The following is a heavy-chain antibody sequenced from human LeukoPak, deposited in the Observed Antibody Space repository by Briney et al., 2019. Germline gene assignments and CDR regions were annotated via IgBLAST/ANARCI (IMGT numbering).Heavy chain of an antibody. CDR3: ARAYSGYGGYFDF. CDR2: INPDSGST. D-gene: IGHD5-12*01. Sequence: ASVKVSCTASGYTFTNYYMHWVRQAPGQGLEWMGIINPDSGSTTYAQNFQGRVTMTRDMSTSTVYMEVSSLRPEDTTIYYCARAYSGYGGYFDFWGQGTLVTVSS. CDR1: GYTFTNYY. V-gene: IGHV1-46*01. J-gene: IGHJ4*02.